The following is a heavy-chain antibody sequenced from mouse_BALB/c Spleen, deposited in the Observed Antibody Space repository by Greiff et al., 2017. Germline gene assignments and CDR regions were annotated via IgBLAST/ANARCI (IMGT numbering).Heavy chain of an antibody. Sequence: DVMLVESGGGLVQPGGSLKLSCAASGFTFSSYGMSWVRQTPDKRLELVATINSNGGSTYYPDSVKGRFTFSRDNAKNTLYLQMSSLKSEDTAMYYCARDVRYYGSSLYDMDYWGQGTSVTVSS. CDR3: ARDVRYYGSSLYDMDY. CDR2: INSNGGST. CDR1: GFTFSSYG. D-gene: IGHD1-1*01. V-gene: IGHV5-6-3*01. J-gene: IGHJ4*01.